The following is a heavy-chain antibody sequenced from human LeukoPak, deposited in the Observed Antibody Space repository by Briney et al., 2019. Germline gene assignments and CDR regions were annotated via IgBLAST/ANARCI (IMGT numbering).Heavy chain of an antibody. V-gene: IGHV4-4*07. J-gene: IGHJ6*02. CDR1: GGSISSYY. CDR2: IYTSGST. CDR3: AREWAIAVAGTSLGPYYYYYGMDV. Sequence: SETLSLTCTVSGGSISSYYWSWIRQPAGKGLEWIGRIYTSGSTNYNPSLKSRVTMSVDTSKNQFSLKLSSVTAADTAVYYCAREWAIAVAGTSLGPYYYYYGMDVWGQGTTVTVSS. D-gene: IGHD6-19*01.